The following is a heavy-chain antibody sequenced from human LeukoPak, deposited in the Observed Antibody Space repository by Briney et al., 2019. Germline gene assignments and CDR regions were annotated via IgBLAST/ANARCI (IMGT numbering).Heavy chain of an antibody. D-gene: IGHD4-23*01. V-gene: IGHV3-74*01. CDR3: ARDKYGGNSNAFDI. J-gene: IGHJ3*02. CDR2: IGTDGSRT. CDR1: GFTFSSYW. Sequence: PGGSLRPSCAASGFTFSSYWMHWVRQVPGKGLVWVSRIGTDGSRTTYADYVQGRFTISRDNAKNTLYLQMNSLRAEDTAVYYCARDKYGGNSNAFDIWGQGTLVTVSS.